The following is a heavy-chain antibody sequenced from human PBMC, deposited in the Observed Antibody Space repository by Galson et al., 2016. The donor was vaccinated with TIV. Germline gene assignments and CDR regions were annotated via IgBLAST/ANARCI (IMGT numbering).Heavy chain of an antibody. D-gene: IGHD5-12*01. J-gene: IGHJ4*02. Sequence: SETLSLTCGVNGGSFRGYYWAWIRQSPGMGLEWIGDVNDNGRVDYNPSLKGRVTLSADASTTQFSLELTSVTAADTGFYYCARNKRGFTRGYGGHFDSWGQGILVTVSS. V-gene: IGHV4-34*01. CDR3: ARNKRGFTRGYGGHFDS. CDR1: GGSFRGYY. CDR2: VNDNGRV.